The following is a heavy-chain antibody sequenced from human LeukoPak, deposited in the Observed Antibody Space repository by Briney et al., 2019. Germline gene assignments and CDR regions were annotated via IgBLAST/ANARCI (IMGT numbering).Heavy chain of an antibody. V-gene: IGHV4-59*11. Sequence: SXTLXXTCTVSGGSISSHYWSWIRQPPGKGLEWIGYIYYSGNTNYNPSLKSRVTISVDTSKNLFSLKLNSVNAADKAVYYCAXSXXWLRPYYFXYWGQGTLVTVSS. CDR1: GGSISSHY. CDR3: AXSXXWLRPYYFXY. CDR2: IYYSGNT. D-gene: IGHD3-9*01. J-gene: IGHJ4*02.